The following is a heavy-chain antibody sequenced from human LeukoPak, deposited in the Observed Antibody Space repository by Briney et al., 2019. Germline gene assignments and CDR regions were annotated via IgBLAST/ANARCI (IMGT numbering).Heavy chain of an antibody. Sequence: SETLSLTCTVSGGSISSYHWSWIRQPPGKALEGIGYIYYSGSTYYNPSLKSRVTISVDTSKNQFSLKLSSVTAADTAVYYCARGGVATPVDYWGQGTLVTVSS. CDR1: GGSISSYH. V-gene: IGHV4-59*08. D-gene: IGHD5-12*01. J-gene: IGHJ4*02. CDR3: ARGGVATPVDY. CDR2: IYYSGST.